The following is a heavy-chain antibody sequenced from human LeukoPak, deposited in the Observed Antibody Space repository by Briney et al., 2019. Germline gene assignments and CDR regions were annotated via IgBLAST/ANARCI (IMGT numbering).Heavy chain of an antibody. Sequence: GGSLRLSCAASGSTVSANYMSWVRQAPGKGLEWVSVISNDGNTYYADSVKGRFTISRDISKNTLYLQMNSLRAEDTAVYYCARDVYCSGGSCYQQWGQGTLVTVSS. V-gene: IGHV3-53*01. CDR2: ISNDGNT. CDR1: GSTVSANY. J-gene: IGHJ1*01. D-gene: IGHD2-15*01. CDR3: ARDVYCSGGSCYQQ.